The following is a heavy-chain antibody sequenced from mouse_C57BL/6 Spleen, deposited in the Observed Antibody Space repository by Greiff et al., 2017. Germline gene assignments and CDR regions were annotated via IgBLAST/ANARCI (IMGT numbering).Heavy chain of an antibody. CDR2: ISSGGSYT. J-gene: IGHJ2*01. CDR1: GFTFSSYG. Sequence: EVQVVESGGDLVKPGGSLKLSCAASGFTFSSYGMSWVRQTPDKRLEWVATISSGGSYTYYPDSVKGRFTISRDNAKNTLYLQMSSLKSEDTAMYYCARWASSYVDYWGQGTTLTVSS. CDR3: ARWASSYVDY. V-gene: IGHV5-6*01. D-gene: IGHD1-1*01.